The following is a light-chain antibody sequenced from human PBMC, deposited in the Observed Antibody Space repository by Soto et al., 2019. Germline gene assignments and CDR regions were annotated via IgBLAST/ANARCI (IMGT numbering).Light chain of an antibody. CDR2: VAS. J-gene: IGKJ1*01. V-gene: IGKV3-15*01. CDR1: QSVSSN. CDR3: QQYNNWPPWT. Sequence: EIVRTQSPATLYVSPEERATLSCRASQSVSSNLAWYQQKPGQAPRLLIYVASTRATGIPARFSGSGSGTEFTLTISSLQSEDFAVYYCQQYNNWPPWTFGPGTKVEIK.